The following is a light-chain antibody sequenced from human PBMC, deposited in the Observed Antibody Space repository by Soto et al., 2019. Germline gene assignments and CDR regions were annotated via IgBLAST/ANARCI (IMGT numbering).Light chain of an antibody. V-gene: IGLV6-57*02. CDR1: SCSIASNY. J-gene: IGLJ3*02. CDR2: EDN. Sequence: NFMLTQPHSVSESPGKTVTISCTGSSCSIASNYVQWYQQRPGSAPTTVIYEDNQRPSGVPDRFSGSIDSSSNSASLTISGLKTEDEADYYCQSYDSSNFWVFGGGTKLTVL. CDR3: QSYDSSNFWV.